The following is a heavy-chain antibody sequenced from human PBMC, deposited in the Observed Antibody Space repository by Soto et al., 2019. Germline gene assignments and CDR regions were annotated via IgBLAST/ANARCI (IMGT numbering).Heavy chain of an antibody. CDR1: GGSISSGDYY. Sequence: QVQLQESGPGLVKPSQTLSLTCTVSGGSISSGDYYWSWIRQPPGKGLEWIGYIYYSTSTYYNPSLTSRVTISVDTSKNQFSLKLSSVTAADTAVYYCARAMAESGYDYTSYYYYGMDVWGQGTTVTVSS. CDR2: IYYSTST. V-gene: IGHV4-30-4*01. CDR3: ARAMAESGYDYTSYYYYGMDV. D-gene: IGHD5-12*01. J-gene: IGHJ6*02.